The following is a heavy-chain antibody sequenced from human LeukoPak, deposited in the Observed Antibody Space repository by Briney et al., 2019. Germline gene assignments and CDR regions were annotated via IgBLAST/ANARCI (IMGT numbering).Heavy chain of an antibody. CDR1: GFTFSSYA. J-gene: IGHJ3*02. V-gene: IGHV3-48*02. CDR2: ITEGNSAT. CDR3: ARDKAWAFDI. Sequence: GGSLRLSCAASGFTFSSYAMSWVRQAPGKGLEWISSITEGNSATYYADSVKGRFTISRDNAKNSLYLQMNSLRDEDTAMYYCARDKAWAFDIWGQGTMVTVSS.